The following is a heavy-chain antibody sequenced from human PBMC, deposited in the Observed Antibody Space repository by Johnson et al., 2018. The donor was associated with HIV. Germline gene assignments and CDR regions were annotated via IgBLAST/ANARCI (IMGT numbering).Heavy chain of an antibody. CDR3: ATPRLGYCSSTSCSSPIDAFDI. J-gene: IGHJ3*02. V-gene: IGHV3-33*01. Sequence: QMQLVESGGGVVQPGRSLRLSCAASGFTFSSYGMHWVRQAPGKGLEWVAVIWYDGRNKYYADYVKCRFTISRDTSKNTLYLQMNSLRAEDTAVYYCATPRLGYCSSTSCSSPIDAFDIWGQGTMVTVSS. CDR1: GFTFSSYG. CDR2: IWYDGRNK. D-gene: IGHD2-2*01.